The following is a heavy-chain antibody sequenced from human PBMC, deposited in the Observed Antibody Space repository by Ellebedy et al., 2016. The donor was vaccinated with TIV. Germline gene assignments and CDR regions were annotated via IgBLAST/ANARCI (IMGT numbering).Heavy chain of an antibody. V-gene: IGHV5-51*01. Sequence: GESLKISCKGSGYSFTSYWIGWVRQMPGKGLEWMGIIYPGDSDTRYSPSFQGQVTISADKSISTAYLQWSSLKASDTAMYYCARPRGYEGDNYYYGMDVWGQGTTVTVSS. D-gene: IGHD5-18*01. CDR1: GYSFTSYW. CDR3: ARPRGYEGDNYYYGMDV. CDR2: IYPGDSDT. J-gene: IGHJ6*02.